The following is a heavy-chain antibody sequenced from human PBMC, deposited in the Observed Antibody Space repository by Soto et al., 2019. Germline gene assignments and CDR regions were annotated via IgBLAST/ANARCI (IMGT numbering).Heavy chain of an antibody. V-gene: IGHV1-18*01. Sequence: QVQLVQSGAEVKKPGASVKVSCKASGYTFTSYGISWVRQAPGQGLEWMGWISAYNGNTNYAQKRQGRVTMTADTSTSTAYMELRSLRSDDTAVYYCARGYLLRYSSGWQDTEVTGWFDPWGQGTLVTVSS. CDR3: ARGYLLRYSSGWQDTEVTGWFDP. CDR2: ISAYNGNT. J-gene: IGHJ5*02. D-gene: IGHD6-19*01. CDR1: GYTFTSYG.